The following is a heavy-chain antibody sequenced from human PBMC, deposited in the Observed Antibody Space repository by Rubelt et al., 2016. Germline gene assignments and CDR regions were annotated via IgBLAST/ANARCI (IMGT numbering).Heavy chain of an antibody. CDR2: FDTEDGEI. Sequence: QVQLVQSGAEVKKPGASVKVSCKVSGNTLSEFSMHWVRQAPGKGLEWMGGFDTEDGEISYAQKFQGRVTMIEEATTEAAYMEWSGLRSEDTAWYYCATVKHLSLESWGQGTLVTVSS. CDR1: GNTLSEFS. V-gene: IGHV1-24*01. CDR3: ATVKHLSLES. J-gene: IGHJ4*02.